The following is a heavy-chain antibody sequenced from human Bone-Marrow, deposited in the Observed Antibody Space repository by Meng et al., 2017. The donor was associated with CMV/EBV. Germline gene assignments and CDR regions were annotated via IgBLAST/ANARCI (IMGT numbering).Heavy chain of an antibody. D-gene: IGHD5-12*01. Sequence: ASVKVSCKASGYTFTSYYMHWVRQAPGQGLEWMGIINPSGGSTSYAQKFQGRVTMTRDTSISTAYMELSRLRSDDTAVYYCARDKWLRLRYFDYWGQGTLVTVSS. CDR2: INPSGGST. CDR1: GYTFTSYY. CDR3: ARDKWLRLRYFDY. V-gene: IGHV1-46*01. J-gene: IGHJ4*02.